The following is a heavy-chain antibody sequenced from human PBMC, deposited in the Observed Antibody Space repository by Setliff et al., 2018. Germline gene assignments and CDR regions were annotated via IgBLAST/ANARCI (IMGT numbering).Heavy chain of an antibody. Sequence: LSLTCAVSGGSISNHNYYWGWIRQPPGKGLEWIGSIYYSGNTYYSPSLKSRVTISVDTSKNRFSLRLSSVTAADTAVYSCVRVAGTSVGRPAFDFWGQGTLVTVSS. CDR3: VRVAGTSVGRPAFDF. J-gene: IGHJ4*02. V-gene: IGHV4-39*07. D-gene: IGHD1-1*01. CDR1: GGSISNHNYY. CDR2: IYYSGNT.